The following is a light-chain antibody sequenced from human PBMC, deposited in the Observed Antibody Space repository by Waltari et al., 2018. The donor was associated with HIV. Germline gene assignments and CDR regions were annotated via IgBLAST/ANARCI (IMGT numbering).Light chain of an antibody. CDR2: WAS. Sequence: DIVMTQSPDSLAVSLGARATATCTSSRTGLYNRNYLAWYQQKPGQAPKVLIYWASTRAFGVPDRFSGSGSGTDFSLTISRVQADDVAIYYCQQYYTLRSTFGGGTKIEI. CDR1: RTGLYNRNY. CDR3: QQYYTLRST. V-gene: IGKV4-1*01. J-gene: IGKJ4*01.